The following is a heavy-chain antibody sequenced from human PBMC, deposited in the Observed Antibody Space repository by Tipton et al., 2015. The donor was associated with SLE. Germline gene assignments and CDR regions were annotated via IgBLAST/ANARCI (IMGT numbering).Heavy chain of an antibody. CDR1: GGSISSHY. Sequence: TLSLTCTVSGGSISSHYWSWIRQPPGKGLEWIGYIYYSGSTNYNPSLKSRVTISVDTSKNQFSLKLSSVTAADTAVYYCARGRDYSFDYWGQGTLVTVSS. D-gene: IGHD4-11*01. CDR2: IYYSGST. J-gene: IGHJ4*02. CDR3: ARGRDYSFDY. V-gene: IGHV4-59*11.